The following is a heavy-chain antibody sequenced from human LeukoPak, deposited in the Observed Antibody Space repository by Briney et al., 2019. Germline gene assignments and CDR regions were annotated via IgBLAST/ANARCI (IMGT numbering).Heavy chain of an antibody. CDR2: ITHTGNT. J-gene: IGHJ4*02. CDR1: GGSRNYY. D-gene: IGHD4-17*01. V-gene: IGHV4-34*01. Sequence: PSETLSLTCAVYGGSRNYYWSRVRQPPRKGLEWIGEITHTGNTHYNPSLKSRVSISLDTSKNQFFLKLSSVAAADTAVYYCAPMYGDYSDFDCWGQGTLVTVSS. CDR3: APMYGDYSDFDC.